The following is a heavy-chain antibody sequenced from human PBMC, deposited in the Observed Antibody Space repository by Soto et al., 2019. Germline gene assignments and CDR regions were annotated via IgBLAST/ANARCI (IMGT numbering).Heavy chain of an antibody. CDR1: RYRFTSYC. Sequence: PGEPLKISSRTSRYRFTSYCIAWVRQMPGKGLEWMGIIFPSDSDTRYSPSFQGQVTISADRSTSTVFLQWACLKASDTAVYFCARKDKSGYFNWFDPWGQGTLVTV. J-gene: IGHJ5*02. CDR2: IFPSDSDT. V-gene: IGHV5-51*01. D-gene: IGHD3-22*01. CDR3: ARKDKSGYFNWFDP.